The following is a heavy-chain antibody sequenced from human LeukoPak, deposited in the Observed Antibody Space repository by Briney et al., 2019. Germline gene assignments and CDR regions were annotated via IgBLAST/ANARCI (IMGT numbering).Heavy chain of an antibody. CDR1: GFTFSSYG. J-gene: IGHJ4*02. Sequence: GGSLRLSCAASGFTFSSYGMHWVRQAPGKGLEWVAFIRYDGSNKYYADSVKGRFTISRDNSKNTLYLQMNSLRAEGTAVYYCAKDGHYYDSSGYFDYWGQGTLVTVSS. D-gene: IGHD3-22*01. V-gene: IGHV3-30*02. CDR2: IRYDGSNK. CDR3: AKDGHYYDSSGYFDY.